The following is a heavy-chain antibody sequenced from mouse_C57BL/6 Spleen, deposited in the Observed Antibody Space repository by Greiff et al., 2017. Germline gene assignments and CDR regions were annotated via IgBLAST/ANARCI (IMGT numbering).Heavy chain of an antibody. D-gene: IGHD1-1*01. J-gene: IGHJ2*01. CDR3: AREGVTTEGYFDY. Sequence: QVQLQQSGAELVRPGTSVKMSCKASGYTFTNYWIGWAKQRPGHGLEWIGDIYPGGGYTNYNEQFKGKATLTADKSSSTAYMQFSSLTSEDSAIYYCAREGVTTEGYFDYWGQGTTLTVSS. CDR1: GYTFTNYW. CDR2: IYPGGGYT. V-gene: IGHV1-63*01.